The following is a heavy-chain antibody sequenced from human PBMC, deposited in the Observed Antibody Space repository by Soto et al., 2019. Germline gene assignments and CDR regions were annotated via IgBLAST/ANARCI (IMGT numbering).Heavy chain of an antibody. D-gene: IGHD6-25*01. J-gene: IGHJ5*02. CDR2: IWYDGSNK. CDR1: GFTLRSYG. Sequence: GGSLRLSCAASGFTLRSYGMHWVRQAPGKGLEWVAVIWYDGSNKYYADSVKGRFTISRDNSKNTLYLQMNSLRAEDTAVYHCARDQSGLFEPWGQGTLVTLSS. V-gene: IGHV3-33*01. CDR3: ARDQSGLFEP.